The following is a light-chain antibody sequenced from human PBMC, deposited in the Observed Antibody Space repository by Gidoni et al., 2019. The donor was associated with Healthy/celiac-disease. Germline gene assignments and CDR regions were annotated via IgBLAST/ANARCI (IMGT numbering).Light chain of an antibody. CDR3: QQYNNWPL. J-gene: IGKJ3*01. CDR2: GAS. Sequence: EIVMTQSPATLSGSPGERATLSCRASQSVSSNLAWYQQKPGQAPRLLIYGASTRATGIPARFSGSGSGTEFTLTISSLQSEDFAVYYCQQYNNWPLFGPGTKVDIK. V-gene: IGKV3-15*01. CDR1: QSVSSN.